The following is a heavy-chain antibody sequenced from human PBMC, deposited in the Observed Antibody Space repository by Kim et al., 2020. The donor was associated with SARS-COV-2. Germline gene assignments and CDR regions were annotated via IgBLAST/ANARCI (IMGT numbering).Heavy chain of an antibody. Sequence: ASVKVSCKASGYTFTSYGISWVRQAPGQGLEWMGWISAYNGNTNYAQKLQGRVTMTTDTSTSTAYMELRSLRSDDTAVYYCAREKGGYYYGSGSYSDECFSDYWGQGTLVTVSS. J-gene: IGHJ4*02. CDR3: AREKGGYYYGSGSYSDECFSDY. D-gene: IGHD3-10*01. V-gene: IGHV1-18*01. CDR1: GYTFTSYG. CDR2: ISAYNGNT.